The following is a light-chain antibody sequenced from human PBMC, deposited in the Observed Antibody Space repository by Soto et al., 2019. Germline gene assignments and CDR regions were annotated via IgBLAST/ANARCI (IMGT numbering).Light chain of an antibody. J-gene: IGKJ4*01. CDR1: QSIDRW. CDR3: QQYNSYPLT. V-gene: IGKV1-5*01. Sequence: DIQMTQSPSTLSASVGDRVTITCRASQSIDRWLARYQQRPGRAPKLLIYDVANLETGVPSRFSGSGSETEFTLTISSLQPDDFAIYYCQQYNSYPLTFGGGTKVEIK. CDR2: DVA.